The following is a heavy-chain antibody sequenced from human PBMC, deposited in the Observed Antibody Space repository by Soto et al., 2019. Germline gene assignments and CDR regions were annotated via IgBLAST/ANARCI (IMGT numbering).Heavy chain of an antibody. D-gene: IGHD3-22*01. CDR3: ATDSSGYYAKGSFDI. CDR2: IYSRGTT. J-gene: IGHJ3*02. Sequence: AETLSLTCTVSGASINTFYWTWIRQSAGRGLEWIGRIYSRGTTNYNPSLKSRVTMSVEKSNNQFSLKLSSVSDADTAVYFCATDSSGYYAKGSFDIWGQGTMVTVSS. CDR1: GASINTFY. V-gene: IGHV4-4*07.